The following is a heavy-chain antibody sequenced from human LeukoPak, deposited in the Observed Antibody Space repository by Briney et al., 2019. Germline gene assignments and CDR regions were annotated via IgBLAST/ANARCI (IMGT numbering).Heavy chain of an antibody. CDR2: INPNSGDT. V-gene: IGHV1-2*02. D-gene: IGHD6-19*01. CDR1: GYTFTGYY. Sequence: ASVKVSCKASGYTFTGYYMHWVRQAPGQGLEWMGWINPNSGDTNYAQKFQDRVTMTRDTSMSAAYMEISRLTYDDTAVYYCGRDPVSIAVADYYYYYMDVWGKGTTVTVSS. J-gene: IGHJ6*03. CDR3: GRDPVSIAVADYYYYYMDV.